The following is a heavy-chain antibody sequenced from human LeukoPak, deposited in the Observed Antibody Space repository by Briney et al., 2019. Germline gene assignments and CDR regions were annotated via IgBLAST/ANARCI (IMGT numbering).Heavy chain of an antibody. CDR1: GYTFTSYG. V-gene: IGHV1-18*01. CDR2: ISAYNGNT. CDR3: ARDEVVTGYYYYYGMDV. J-gene: IGHJ6*02. Sequence: ASVTVSCKASGYTFTSYGISWVRQAPGQGLEWMGWISAYNGNTNYAQKLQGRVTMTTDTSTSTAYMELRSLRSDDTAVYYCARDEVVTGYYYYYGMDVWGQGTTVTVSS. D-gene: IGHD2-21*02.